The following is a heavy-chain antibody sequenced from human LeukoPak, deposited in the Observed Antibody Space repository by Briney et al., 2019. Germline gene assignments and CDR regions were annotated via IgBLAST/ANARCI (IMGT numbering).Heavy chain of an antibody. Sequence: SETLSLTCAVYGGSFSGYYWSWIRQPPGKGLEWIGEINHSGSTNYNPSLKSRVTISVDTSKNQFSLKLSSVTAADTAVYYCARADVSLWFGESLTDYGMDVWGQGTTVTVSS. CDR1: GGSFSGYY. CDR2: INHSGST. J-gene: IGHJ6*02. D-gene: IGHD3-10*01. CDR3: ARADVSLWFGESLTDYGMDV. V-gene: IGHV4-34*01.